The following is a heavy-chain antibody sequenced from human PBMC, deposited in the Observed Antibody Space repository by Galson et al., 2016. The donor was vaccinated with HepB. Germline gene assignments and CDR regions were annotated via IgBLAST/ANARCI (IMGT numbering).Heavy chain of an antibody. V-gene: IGHV4-4*02. Sequence: SETLSLTCGVSGGSISSNNWWSWVRQPPGKGLEWIGEIYHSGSTNYNPSLKSRVTILVDKSKNQFSLRLSSVTAADTAVYYCARENYYHSSGGEARDAFDIWGQGTMVTVSS. J-gene: IGHJ3*02. CDR3: ARENYYHSSGGEARDAFDI. CDR1: GGSISSNNW. CDR2: IYHSGST. D-gene: IGHD3-22*01.